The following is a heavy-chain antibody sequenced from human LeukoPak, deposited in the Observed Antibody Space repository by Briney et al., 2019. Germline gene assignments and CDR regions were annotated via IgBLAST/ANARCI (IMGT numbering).Heavy chain of an antibody. D-gene: IGHD1-14*01. CDR2: ISAYNGNT. CDR1: GYTFTSYG. J-gene: IGHJ6*02. CDR3: ASPANRVYGSYYGMDV. Sequence: ASVKVSCKASGYTFTSYGISWVRQAPGQGLEWMGWISAYNGNTNYAQKLQGRVTMTTDTSTSTAYMELRSLRSDDTAVYYCASPANRVYGSYYGMDVWGQGTTVTVSS. V-gene: IGHV1-18*01.